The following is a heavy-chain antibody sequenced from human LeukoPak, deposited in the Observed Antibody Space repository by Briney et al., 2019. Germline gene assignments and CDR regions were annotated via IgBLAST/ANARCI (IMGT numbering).Heavy chain of an antibody. Sequence: SETLSLTCAVYGGSFSGYYWSWIRQPPGKGLEWIGEINHSGSTNYNPSLKSRVTISVDTSKNQFSLRLTSVTAADTAVYYCARQTGSGLFILPGGRGTLVTVSS. CDR1: GGSFSGYY. CDR2: INHSGST. D-gene: IGHD3/OR15-3a*01. CDR3: ARQTGSGLFILP. J-gene: IGHJ4*02. V-gene: IGHV4-34*01.